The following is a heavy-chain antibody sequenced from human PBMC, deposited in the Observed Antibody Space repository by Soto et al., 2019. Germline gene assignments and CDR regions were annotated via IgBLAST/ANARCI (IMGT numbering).Heavy chain of an antibody. CDR3: ARVPGVVVSADDAFDI. CDR2: IYHSGSA. J-gene: IGHJ3*02. D-gene: IGHD2-21*02. Sequence: QVQLQESGPGLVKPSGTLSLTCAVSGGSVSSSNWWSWVRQSPGKGLEWMGEIYHSGSAHYNPSLKSRATTSLDKSKNQFSLRLTSVTAADTAVYYWARVPGVVVSADDAFDIWGPGTRVIVSS. CDR1: GGSVSSSNW. V-gene: IGHV4-4*02.